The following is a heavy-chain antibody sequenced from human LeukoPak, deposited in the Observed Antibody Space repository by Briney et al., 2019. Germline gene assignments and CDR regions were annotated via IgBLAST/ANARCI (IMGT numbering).Heavy chain of an antibody. CDR2: ISIYDGNT. V-gene: IGHV1-18*01. J-gene: IGHJ4*01. CDR3: ARDLIRHDTSVYTNLVC. CDR1: GYTFTTYG. D-gene: IGHD3-22*01. Sequence: AAVKESCKTSGYTFTTYGISWVRQTPGQGLEWMGWISIYDGNTKYAEKLQGRVAMTTDPSTSTAYIELRSLRSDDTAVYYCARDLIRHDTSVYTNLVCWGQRRLVSVSS.